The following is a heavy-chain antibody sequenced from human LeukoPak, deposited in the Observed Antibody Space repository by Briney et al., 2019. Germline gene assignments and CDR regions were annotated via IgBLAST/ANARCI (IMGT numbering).Heavy chain of an antibody. D-gene: IGHD6-13*01. V-gene: IGHV3-11*04. CDR3: ARDIRRIAAAGTVY. J-gene: IGHJ4*02. CDR2: ISSSGSTI. CDR1: GFTFSDYY. Sequence: PGGSLRLSCAAAGFTFSDYYVSGLGQAPGRGRQWVAYISSSGSTIYYADSVKGRFTISRDNAKNSLYLQMNSLRAEDTAVYYCARDIRRIAAAGTVYWGQGTLVTVSS.